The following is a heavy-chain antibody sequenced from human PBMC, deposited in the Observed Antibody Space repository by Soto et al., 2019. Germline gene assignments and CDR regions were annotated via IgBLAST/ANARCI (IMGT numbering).Heavy chain of an antibody. J-gene: IGHJ6*03. Sequence: QVQLVESGGGVVQPGRSLRLSCAASEFTFSRHGMHWVRQAPGKGLQWVGVIWSDGSNEVYADSVKGLFIIPRDNSKNILYLQMNSLRAEDTAVYYCARERTFGDNKHNYMDVWGTGITVTVSS. CDR2: IWSDGSNE. CDR3: ARERTFGDNKHNYMDV. CDR1: EFTFSRHG. D-gene: IGHD3-10*01. V-gene: IGHV3-33*01.